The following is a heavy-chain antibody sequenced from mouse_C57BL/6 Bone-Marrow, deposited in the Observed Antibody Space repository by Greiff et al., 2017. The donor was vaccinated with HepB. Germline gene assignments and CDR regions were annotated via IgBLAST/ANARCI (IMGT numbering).Heavy chain of an antibody. Sequence: VQLQQPGTELVKPGASVKLSCKASGYTFTSYWMHWVKQRPIQGLEWIGNIDPSDSETHYNQKFKDKATLTVDKSSSTAYMQLSSLTSEDSAVYYCARRGGAWFAYWGQGTLVTVSA. V-gene: IGHV1-52*01. CDR3: ARRGGAWFAY. CDR2: IDPSDSET. J-gene: IGHJ3*01. CDR1: GYTFTSYW.